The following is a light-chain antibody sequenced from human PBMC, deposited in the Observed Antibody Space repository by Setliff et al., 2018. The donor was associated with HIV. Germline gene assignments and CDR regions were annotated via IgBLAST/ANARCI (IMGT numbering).Light chain of an antibody. CDR2: DVS. CDR1: SSDVGSYNF. V-gene: IGLV2-14*03. Sequence: QSVLTQPASVSGSPGQSITISCSGTSSDVGSYNFVSWYQQHPGKAPQLIIYDVSQRPSGVSNRFSGSKSGNTASLTISGLKIEDEADYFCSSYSINNLYVFASGTKV. CDR3: SSYSINNLYV. J-gene: IGLJ1*01.